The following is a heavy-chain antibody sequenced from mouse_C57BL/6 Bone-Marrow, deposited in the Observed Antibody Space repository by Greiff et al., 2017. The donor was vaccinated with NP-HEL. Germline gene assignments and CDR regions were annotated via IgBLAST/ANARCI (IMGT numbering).Heavy chain of an antibody. CDR1: GYTFTSYG. Sequence: VKLLESGAELARPGDSVKLSCKASGYTFTSYGISWVKQRTGQGLEWIGEIYPRSGNTYYNEKFKGKATLTADKYSSTAYMALRSLTSEDSAGYFCARRLLYAMDYWGQGTSVTVSS. CDR2: IYPRSGNT. CDR3: ARRLLYAMDY. V-gene: IGHV1-81*01. D-gene: IGHD1-1*01. J-gene: IGHJ4*01.